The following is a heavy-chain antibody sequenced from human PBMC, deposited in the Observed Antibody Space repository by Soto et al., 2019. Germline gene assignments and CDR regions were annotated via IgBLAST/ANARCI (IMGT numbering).Heavy chain of an antibody. CDR2: ISSGSSYI. CDR1: GFTFSTYT. V-gene: IGHV3-21*01. Sequence: VQLVESGGGLVKPGGSLRLSCAASGFTFSTYTLNWVRQAPGKGLEWVSSISSGSSYIYYAGSVKGRFTISRDNAKNSLYLQMNSLRAEDTAVYYCARGVYYFDYWGQGTLVTVSS. J-gene: IGHJ4*02. CDR3: ARGVYYFDY.